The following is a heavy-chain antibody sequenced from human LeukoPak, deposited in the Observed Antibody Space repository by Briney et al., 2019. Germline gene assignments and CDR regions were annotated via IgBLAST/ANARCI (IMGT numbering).Heavy chain of an antibody. Sequence: SVKVSCKASGGTFSSYAISWVRQAPGLGLEWMGGIIPIFGTANYAQKFQGRVTITADKSTSTAYMELSSLRSEDTAVYYCASKDYDILTGYFYADYWGQGTLVTVSS. CDR1: GGTFSSYA. J-gene: IGHJ4*02. D-gene: IGHD3-9*01. CDR3: ASKDYDILTGYFYADY. V-gene: IGHV1-69*06. CDR2: IIPIFGTA.